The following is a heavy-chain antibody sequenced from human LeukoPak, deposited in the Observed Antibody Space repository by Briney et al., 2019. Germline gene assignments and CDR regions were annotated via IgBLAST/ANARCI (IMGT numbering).Heavy chain of an antibody. J-gene: IGHJ4*02. Sequence: SETLSLTCAVYGGSFSGYYWSWIRQPPVKGLEWIGEINHSGSTNYNPSLKSRVTISVDTSKNQFSLKLSSVTAADTAVYYCARGLPNYDFWSGYYSPYFDYWGQGTLVTVSS. D-gene: IGHD3-3*01. CDR3: ARGLPNYDFWSGYYSPYFDY. CDR1: GGSFSGYY. V-gene: IGHV4-34*01. CDR2: INHSGST.